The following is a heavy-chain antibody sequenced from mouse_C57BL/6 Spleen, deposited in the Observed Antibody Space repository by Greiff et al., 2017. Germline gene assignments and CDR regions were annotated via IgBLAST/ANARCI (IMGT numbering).Heavy chain of an antibody. D-gene: IGHD2-3*01. CDR2: INSDGGST. V-gene: IGHV5-2*01. Sequence: EVKLMESGGGLVQPGESLKLSCESNEYEFPSHDMSWVRKTPEKRLELVAAINSDGGSTYYPDTMERRFIISRDNTKKTLYLQMSSLRSEDTALYYCVSMVTGAMDYWGQGTSVTVSS. CDR3: VSMVTGAMDY. CDR1: EYEFPSHD. J-gene: IGHJ4*01.